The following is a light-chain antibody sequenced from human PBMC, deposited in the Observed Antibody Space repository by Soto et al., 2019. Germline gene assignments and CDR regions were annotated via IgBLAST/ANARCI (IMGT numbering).Light chain of an antibody. CDR3: QQYNSWLWT. V-gene: IGKV3-20*01. CDR1: QSVSNNY. CDR2: GAS. Sequence: EIVLTQSPGTLSLSPGERATLSCRASQSVSNNYLAWYQQKPGQAPRLLIYGASSRATGIPDRFSGSGSGTEFTLIISSLQSEDSAVYYCQQYNSWLWTFGQGTKVDI. J-gene: IGKJ1*01.